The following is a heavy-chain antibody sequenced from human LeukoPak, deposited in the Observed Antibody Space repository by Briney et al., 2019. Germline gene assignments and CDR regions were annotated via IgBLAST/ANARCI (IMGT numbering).Heavy chain of an antibody. V-gene: IGHV1-18*01. J-gene: IGHJ5*02. D-gene: IGHD1-26*01. CDR3: ARDPRIVGTTPDWFDP. CDR1: GYTFTNFG. CDR2: ISAYNGNT. Sequence: ASVKVSCKASGYTFTNFGITWVRQAPGQGLEWMGWISAYNGNTNYAQKFRGRVTMTTDTSTSTAYMELRSMRSDDTAVYYCARDPRIVGTTPDWFDPWGQGTRVTVSS.